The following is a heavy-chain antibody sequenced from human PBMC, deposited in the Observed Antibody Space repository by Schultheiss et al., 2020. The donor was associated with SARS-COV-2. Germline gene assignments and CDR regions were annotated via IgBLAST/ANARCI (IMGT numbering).Heavy chain of an antibody. J-gene: IGHJ2*01. CDR1: GGSVSSGSYY. CDR2: INHSGST. D-gene: IGHD6-13*01. Sequence: SETLSLTCTVSGGSVSSGSYYWGWIRQPPGKGLEWIGEINHSGSTNYNPSLKSRVTISVDTSKNQFSLKLSSVTAADTAVYYCARSKQQLGYWYFDLWGRGTLVTVSS. CDR3: ARSKQQLGYWYFDL. V-gene: IGHV4-61*01.